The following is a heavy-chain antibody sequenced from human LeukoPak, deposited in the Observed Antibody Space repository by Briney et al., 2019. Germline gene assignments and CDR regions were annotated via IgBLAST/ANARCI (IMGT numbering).Heavy chain of an antibody. CDR1: GGTFSSYA. CDR2: IIPILGIA. J-gene: IGHJ4*02. D-gene: IGHD1-20*01. Sequence: SVKVSCKASGGTFSSYAISWVRQAPGQGLEWMGRIIPILGIANYAQKFQGRVTITADKSTSTAYMELSRLTSEDTAIYYCARLSGYNWNLLDYWGQGTLVTVSS. CDR3: ARLSGYNWNLLDY. V-gene: IGHV1-69*04.